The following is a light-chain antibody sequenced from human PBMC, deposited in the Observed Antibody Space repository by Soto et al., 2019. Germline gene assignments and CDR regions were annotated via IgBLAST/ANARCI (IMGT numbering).Light chain of an antibody. J-gene: IGKJ2*01. V-gene: IGKV1-5*01. CDR3: LQYDHYST. CDR2: DAS. CDR1: QSINSL. Sequence: DIQMTQSPSTLSASAGDSVTITCRASQSINSLVAWYQQHPGKAPKLLIHDASSLENGVPSRFSGSGSGTGFTLTITSLQPDDFATYYCLQYDHYSTFGQGTKLEI.